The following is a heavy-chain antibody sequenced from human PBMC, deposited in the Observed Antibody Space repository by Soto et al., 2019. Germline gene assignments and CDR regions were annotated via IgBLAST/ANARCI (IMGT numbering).Heavy chain of an antibody. J-gene: IGHJ4*02. CDR2: IYWDDDQ. V-gene: IGHV2-5*02. Sequence: SGPTLVNPTQTLTLTCSFSGFSLSATGVGVGWVRQPRGKALEFLALIYWDDDQKFRPLLRNRLTITKDTSKNEVVLTMTNMDSVDSGTYYCVHTPNYRLGGLHYWGRGTLVTVSS. D-gene: IGHD2-15*01. CDR1: GFSLSATGVG. CDR3: VHTPNYRLGGLHY.